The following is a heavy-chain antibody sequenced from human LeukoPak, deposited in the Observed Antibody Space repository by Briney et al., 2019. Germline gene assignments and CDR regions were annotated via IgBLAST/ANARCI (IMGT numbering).Heavy chain of an antibody. J-gene: IGHJ5*02. CDR3: ARHPYGVNNCFAP. D-gene: IGHD4-17*01. CDR2: LSTSGST. Sequence: SETLSLTCTVSGGSISSYSWSWIRQPPGKGLVWIGYLSTSGSTDYNPSLKSRVTISVDTSKNQFSLKLSSVTAADTAVYYCARHPYGVNNCFAPWGQGTLVTVSS. CDR1: GGSISSYS. V-gene: IGHV4-4*09.